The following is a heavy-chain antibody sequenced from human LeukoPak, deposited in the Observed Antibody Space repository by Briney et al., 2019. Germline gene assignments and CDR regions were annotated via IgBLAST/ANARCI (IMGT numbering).Heavy chain of an antibody. V-gene: IGHV3-23*01. J-gene: IGHJ6*03. Sequence: GGTLRLSCAASGFTFSSYGMSWVRQAPGKGLEWVSAISCSGGRTYYADSVKGRFTISRDNSKNTLYLQMNSLRAEDTAVYNCAKGDFYGSGRDYYYYMDVWGKGTTVTISS. CDR1: GFTFSSYG. D-gene: IGHD3-10*01. CDR3: AKGDFYGSGRDYYYYMDV. CDR2: ISCSGGRT.